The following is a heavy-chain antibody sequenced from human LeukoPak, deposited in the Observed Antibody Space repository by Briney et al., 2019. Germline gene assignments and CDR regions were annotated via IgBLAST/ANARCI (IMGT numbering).Heavy chain of an antibody. V-gene: IGHV1-2*02. Sequence: EASVKVSCNASGYTFTGYYMHWVRQAPGQGLEWMGWINPNSGGTNYAQKFQGRITMTSDTSISTAYMELSRLRSDDTAVYYCSTPIRGFGELLLLTHWGQGTLVTVSS. D-gene: IGHD3-10*01. CDR1: GYTFTGYY. CDR2: INPNSGGT. CDR3: STPIRGFGELLLLTH. J-gene: IGHJ4*02.